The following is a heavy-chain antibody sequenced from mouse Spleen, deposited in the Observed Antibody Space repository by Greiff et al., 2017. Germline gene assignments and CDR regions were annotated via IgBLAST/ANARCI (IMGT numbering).Heavy chain of an antibody. CDR2: INPSNGGT. V-gene: IGHV1-53*01. Sequence: VQLQQSGTELVKPGASVKLSCKASGYTFTSYWMHWVKQRPGQGLEWIGNINPSNGGTNYNEKFKSKATLTVDKSSSTAYMQLSSLTSEDSAVYYCARSGGYLYYFDYWGQGTTLTVSS. CDR3: ARSGGYLYYFDY. CDR1: GYTFTSYW. D-gene: IGHD5-1*01. J-gene: IGHJ2*01.